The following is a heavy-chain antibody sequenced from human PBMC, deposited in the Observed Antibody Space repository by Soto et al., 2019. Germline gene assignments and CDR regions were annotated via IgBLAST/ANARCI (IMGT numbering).Heavy chain of an antibody. D-gene: IGHD1-26*01. CDR2: IIPIFGTA. V-gene: IGHV1-69*13. J-gene: IGHJ4*02. CDR3: GSNIVGATIAAMALNDY. Sequence: SVKVSCKASGGTFSSYAISWVRQAPGQGLEWMGGIIPIFGTASYAQKFQGRVTITADESTSTAYMELSSLRSEDTAVYYCGSNIVGATIAAMALNDYWGQGTLVTVSS. CDR1: GGTFSSYA.